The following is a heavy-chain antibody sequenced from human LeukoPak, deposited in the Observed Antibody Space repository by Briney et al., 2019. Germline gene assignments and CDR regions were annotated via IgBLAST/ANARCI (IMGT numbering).Heavy chain of an antibody. J-gene: IGHJ4*02. CDR2: INPSGGST. D-gene: IGHD4-17*01. Sequence: ASVKVSCKASGYTFTSYYMHWARQAPGQGLEWMGIINPSGGSTSYAQKFQGRVTMTRDTSTSTVYMELSSLRSEDTAVYYCARSRYGMGYDYWGQGTLVTVSS. CDR1: GYTFTSYY. V-gene: IGHV1-46*01. CDR3: ARSRYGMGYDY.